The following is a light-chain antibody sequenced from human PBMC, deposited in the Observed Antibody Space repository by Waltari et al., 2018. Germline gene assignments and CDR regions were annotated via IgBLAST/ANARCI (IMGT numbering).Light chain of an antibody. J-gene: IGKJ4*01. CDR3: LQDYNYPLT. CDR2: AS. V-gene: IGKV1-6*01. CDR1: QGIRTE. Sequence: IVMTQSPSSLSAYVGDRVTITCRASQGIRTELGWYQQIPGTAPKLLIYASTLEFGVPSRFSGSGSGTDFSLTIDGLQPEDFATYYCLQDYNYPLTFGGGTKVEIK.